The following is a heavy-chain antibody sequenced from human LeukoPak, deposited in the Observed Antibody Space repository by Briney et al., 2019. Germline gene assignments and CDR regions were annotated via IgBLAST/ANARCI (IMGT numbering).Heavy chain of an antibody. CDR1: GFAFSDYG. Sequence: QSGGSLRLSCAASGFAFSDYGMHWVRQAPGKGLEWVAFIDSVKGRFAISRDNSKNTLYLQMNGLRGEDTASYHCAKTGFQFGDYYYYMDVWGKGTTVTVSS. J-gene: IGHJ6*03. V-gene: IGHV3-30*02. CDR2: I. D-gene: IGHD1-14*01. CDR3: AKTGFQFGDYYYYMDV.